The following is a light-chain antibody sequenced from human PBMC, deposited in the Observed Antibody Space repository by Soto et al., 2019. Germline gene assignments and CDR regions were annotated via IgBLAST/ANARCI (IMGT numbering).Light chain of an antibody. CDR3: QQYNSYSGT. V-gene: IGKV1-5*01. Sequence: DIQMTQSPSTLSASVGDRVTITCRASQSISSWLAWYQQKPGKAPKLLIYDASILESGVPSRFSGSGSGTEFTITISSLQPDDFATYYCQQYNSYSGTFGQGTKLEIK. CDR1: QSISSW. CDR2: DAS. J-gene: IGKJ2*01.